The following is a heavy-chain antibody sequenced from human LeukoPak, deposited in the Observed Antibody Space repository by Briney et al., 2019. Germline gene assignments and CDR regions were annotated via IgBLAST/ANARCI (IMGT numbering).Heavy chain of an antibody. V-gene: IGHV3-20*04. CDR2: INWNGGST. CDR3: AGGDRNGWYFYY. Sequence: GGSLRLSCAASGFRFDDHGMSWVRQAPGKGLEWVSGINWNGGSTGYADSVKGRFTISRDNAKNSLYLQMNGLRAEDTVLYYCAGGDRNGWYFYYWGQGILVTASS. J-gene: IGHJ4*02. D-gene: IGHD6-19*01. CDR1: GFRFDDHG.